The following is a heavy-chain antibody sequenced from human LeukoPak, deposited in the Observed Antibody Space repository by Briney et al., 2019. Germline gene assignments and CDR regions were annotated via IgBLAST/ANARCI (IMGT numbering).Heavy chain of an antibody. J-gene: IGHJ4*02. Sequence: ASVKVSCKASGGTFISYAISWVRQAPGQGLEWMGGIIPIFGTANYAQKFQGRVTITTDESTSTAYMELSSLRSEDTAVYNCARVPTTVTTWFDYWGQGTLVTVSS. D-gene: IGHD4-17*01. V-gene: IGHV1-69*05. CDR2: IIPIFGTA. CDR1: GGTFISYA. CDR3: ARVPTTVTTWFDY.